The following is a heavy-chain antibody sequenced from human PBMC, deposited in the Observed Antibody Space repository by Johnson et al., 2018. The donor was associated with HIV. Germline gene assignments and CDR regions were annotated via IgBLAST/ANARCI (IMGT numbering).Heavy chain of an antibody. J-gene: IGHJ3*02. Sequence: QVHLVESGGGVVQPGRSLRLSCAASEFTFSTYAMHWVRQAPGKGLEWVAVISYDGSNKYYADSVKGRFTISRDNSKNTLHLQMNSLRAEDTAVYYCARDGGYGGYDAFDIWGQGTMVTVSS. D-gene: IGHD4-23*01. CDR1: EFTFSTYA. CDR3: ARDGGYGGYDAFDI. V-gene: IGHV3-30-3*01. CDR2: ISYDGSNK.